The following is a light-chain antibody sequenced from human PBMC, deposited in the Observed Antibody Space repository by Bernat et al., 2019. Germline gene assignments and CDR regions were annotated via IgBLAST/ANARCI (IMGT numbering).Light chain of an antibody. CDR2: AAS. CDR1: QGISSY. CDR3: QQLNSYPYT. V-gene: IGKV1-9*01. Sequence: DIQLTQSPSFLSASVGDRVTITCRASQGISSYLAWYQQKPVKAPKLLIYAASTLQSGVPSRFSGSGSGTEFTLTISSLQPEDFATHYCQQLNSYPYTFGQGSKLEIK. J-gene: IGKJ2*01.